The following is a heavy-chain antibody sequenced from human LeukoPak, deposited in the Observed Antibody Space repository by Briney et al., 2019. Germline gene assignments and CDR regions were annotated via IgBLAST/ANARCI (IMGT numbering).Heavy chain of an antibody. J-gene: IGHJ4*02. Sequence: GGSLRLSCAASGFTFSSYAMSWVRQAPGKGLEWVSAISGSGGSTYYADSVKGRFTISRDNSKNTLYLQMNSLGAEDTAVYYCAKDHVLAPWTPFDYWGQGTLVTVSS. CDR3: AKDHVLAPWTPFDY. CDR1: GFTFSSYA. V-gene: IGHV3-23*01. D-gene: IGHD3-10*02. CDR2: ISGSGGST.